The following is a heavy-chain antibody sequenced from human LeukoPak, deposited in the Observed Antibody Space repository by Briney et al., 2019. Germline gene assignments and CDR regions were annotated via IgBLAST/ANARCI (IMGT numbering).Heavy chain of an antibody. D-gene: IGHD1-26*01. Sequence: GASVKVSCKASGYTFTGYYMHWVRQAPGQGLEWMGRIIPILGIANYAQKFQGRVTITADKSTSTAYMELSSLRSEDTAVYYCARDGNLFYFDYWGQGTLVTVSS. CDR1: GYTFTGYY. V-gene: IGHV1-69*04. J-gene: IGHJ4*02. CDR3: ARDGNLFYFDY. CDR2: IIPILGIA.